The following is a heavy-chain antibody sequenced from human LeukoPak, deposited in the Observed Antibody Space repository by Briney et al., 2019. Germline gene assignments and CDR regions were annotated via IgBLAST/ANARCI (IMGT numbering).Heavy chain of an antibody. J-gene: IGHJ4*02. Sequence: PGGSLRLSCTASGLTFSSYAMSWVRQAPGKGLEWISGFSGSDGSPYYADAVKGRFTVSRDNSDSTLYLQMNSLRAEDTAVYCCAKKNYGDSFDYWGQGTLVTVSS. CDR3: AKKNYGDSFDY. CDR2: FSGSDGSP. D-gene: IGHD4-17*01. V-gene: IGHV3-23*01. CDR1: GLTFSSYA.